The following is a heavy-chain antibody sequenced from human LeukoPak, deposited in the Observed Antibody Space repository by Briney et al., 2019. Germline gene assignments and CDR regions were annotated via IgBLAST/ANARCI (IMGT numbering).Heavy chain of an antibody. Sequence: SVKVSCKASGYTFTSYGIGWVRQAPGQGLEWMGWISAYNGKTNYAQKFQGRVTITADESTSTAYMELSSLRSEDTAVYYCARGNTPPTDWGQGTLVTVSS. J-gene: IGHJ4*02. V-gene: IGHV1-18*01. CDR1: GYTFTSYG. CDR3: ARGNTPPTD. CDR2: ISAYNGKT. D-gene: IGHD1-1*01.